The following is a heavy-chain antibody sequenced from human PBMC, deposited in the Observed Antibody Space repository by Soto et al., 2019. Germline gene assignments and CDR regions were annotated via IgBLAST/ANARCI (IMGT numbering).Heavy chain of an antibody. V-gene: IGHV4-59*01. CDR3: ARVMDPYYYHYMDV. Sequence: SETLSLTCTVSGASIRSNFWSWIRQPPGKGLEWIGYIYYSGSTNYNPSLKSRVTISVDTSKNQFSLKLSSVTAADTAVYYCARVMDPYYYHYMDVWGKGTTVTVSS. J-gene: IGHJ6*03. D-gene: IGHD2-8*01. CDR1: GASIRSNF. CDR2: IYYSGST.